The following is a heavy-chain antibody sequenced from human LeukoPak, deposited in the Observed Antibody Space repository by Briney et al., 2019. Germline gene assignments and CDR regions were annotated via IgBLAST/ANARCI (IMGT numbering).Heavy chain of an antibody. CDR2: ISSSSSYV. D-gene: IGHD5-18*01. J-gene: IGHJ4*02. Sequence: GGSLRLSCAASGFTFSSYSMNWVRQAPGKGLEWVSSISSSSSYVYYADSVKGRFTISRDNAKNSLYLQMNSLRAEDTAVYCCASGYNGYSYDLDYWGQGTLVTVSS. CDR3: ASGYNGYSYDLDY. CDR1: GFTFSSYS. V-gene: IGHV3-21*01.